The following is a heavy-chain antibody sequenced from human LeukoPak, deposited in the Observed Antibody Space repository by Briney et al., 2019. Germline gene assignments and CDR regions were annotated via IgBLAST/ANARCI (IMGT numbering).Heavy chain of an antibody. CDR2: IYYSGST. CDR1: GGAISSYY. CDR3: ARLGDTYYYDSSGSRTSFDY. J-gene: IGHJ4*02. V-gene: IGHV4-59*08. Sequence: SPTLSLTCTVSGGAISSYYLSWVRQPPGKGLEWIGYIYYSGSTNYNPSLKSRVTISVDTSQNQFSLKLSSVTAADTAVYYCARLGDTYYYDSSGSRTSFDYWGQGTLVTVPS. D-gene: IGHD3-22*01.